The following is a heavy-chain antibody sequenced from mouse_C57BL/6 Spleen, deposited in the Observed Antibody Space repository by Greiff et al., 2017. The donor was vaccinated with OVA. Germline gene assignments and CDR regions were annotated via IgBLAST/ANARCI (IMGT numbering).Heavy chain of an antibody. J-gene: IGHJ1*03. CDR3: ARWIYYYGSEGYFDV. CDR1: GYSFTDYN. Sequence: EVQGVESGPELVKPGASVKISCKASGYSFTDYNMNWVKQSNGKSLEWIGVINPNYGTTSYNQKFKGKATLTVDQSSSTAYMQLNSLTSEDSAVYYCARWIYYYGSEGYFDVWGTGTTVTVSS. CDR2: INPNYGTT. V-gene: IGHV1-39*01. D-gene: IGHD1-1*01.